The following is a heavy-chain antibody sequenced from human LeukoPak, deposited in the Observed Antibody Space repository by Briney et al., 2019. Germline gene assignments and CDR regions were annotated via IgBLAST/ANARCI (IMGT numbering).Heavy chain of an antibody. Sequence: GGSLRLSCAASGFTFSSYWMHWVRQAPGKELVWVSRIKSDGISTTYADSVKGRFTISRDNAKNALYLQMNSLGAEDTAVYYCVRDRYYNMDVWGQGTTVTVSS. CDR2: IKSDGIST. V-gene: IGHV3-74*01. J-gene: IGHJ6*02. CDR3: VRDRYYNMDV. CDR1: GFTFSSYW.